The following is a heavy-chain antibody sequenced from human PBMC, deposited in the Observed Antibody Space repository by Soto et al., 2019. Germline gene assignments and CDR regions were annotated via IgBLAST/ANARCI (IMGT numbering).Heavy chain of an antibody. J-gene: IGHJ6*02. Sequence: RLSCAASGFTFSIYTMNWVRQAPGKGLEWVSSISSGSNNIYYADSVKGRFTISRDNAENSLYLQVNTLRDEDTAVYYCARFMAGHGYGMDVWGQGTTVTVSS. CDR1: GFTFSIYT. V-gene: IGHV3-48*02. CDR2: ISSGSNNI. CDR3: ARFMAGHGYGMDV. D-gene: IGHD3-10*01.